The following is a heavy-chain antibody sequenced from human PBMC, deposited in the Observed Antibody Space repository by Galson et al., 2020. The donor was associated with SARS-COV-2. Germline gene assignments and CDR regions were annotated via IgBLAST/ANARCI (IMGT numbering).Heavy chain of an antibody. V-gene: IGHV3-23*01. J-gene: IGHJ4*02. D-gene: IGHD3-22*01. CDR2: ISGSGATT. CDR1: GFTFTTYA. Sequence: TGGSLRLSCAASGFTFTTYAMSWVRQAPGKGPEWVATISGSGATTYYADSAKGRFTISKDNSKNTLNLQINSLRLEDTAVYYCAKSSERVSITVYVVSFPEHFDYWGPGTLVTVSS. CDR3: AKSSERVSITVYVVSFPEHFDY.